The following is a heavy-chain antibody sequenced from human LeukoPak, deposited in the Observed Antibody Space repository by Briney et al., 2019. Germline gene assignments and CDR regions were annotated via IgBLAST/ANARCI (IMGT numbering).Heavy chain of an antibody. D-gene: IGHD3-3*01. CDR2: INPNSGGT. Sequence: GASVKVSCKASGYTFTGYYMHWVRQAPGQGLEWMGRINPNSGGTNYAQKFQGRVTMTRDTSISTAYMELSSLRSEDTAVYYCATGLHDFWSRQKAIFDYWGQGTLVTVSS. CDR3: ATGLHDFWSRQKAIFDY. V-gene: IGHV1-2*06. CDR1: GYTFTGYY. J-gene: IGHJ4*02.